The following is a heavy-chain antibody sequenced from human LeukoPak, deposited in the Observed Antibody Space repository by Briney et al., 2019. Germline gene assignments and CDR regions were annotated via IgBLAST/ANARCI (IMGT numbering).Heavy chain of an antibody. J-gene: IGHJ6*03. V-gene: IGHV4-38-2*02. D-gene: IGHD4-11*01. Sequence: SQTLSLTCTVSGYSISTGYYWGWIRQPPGKGLVWSGRSDHSGGSAYNPTLNSRVTISVDTSKNKFSLKLSSVTAAHTAVYFCARTYSIYVVYYYYYMDVSGKGATVTDSS. CDR2: SDHSGGS. CDR1: GYSISTGYY. CDR3: ARTYSIYVVYYYYYMDV.